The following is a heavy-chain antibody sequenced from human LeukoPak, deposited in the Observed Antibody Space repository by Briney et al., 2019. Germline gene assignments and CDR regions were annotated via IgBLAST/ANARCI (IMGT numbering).Heavy chain of an antibody. CDR2: ISGSGGGT. Sequence: PGGSLRLSCAASGFTFSSYAMSWVRQAPGKGLEWVSAISGSGGGTYYADSVKGRFTISRDNSKNTLYLQMNSLRAEDTAVYFCAKEPSDYVWGSIPGWFDPWGQGTLVTVSS. D-gene: IGHD3-16*01. CDR1: GFTFSSYA. CDR3: AKEPSDYVWGSIPGWFDP. J-gene: IGHJ5*01. V-gene: IGHV3-23*01.